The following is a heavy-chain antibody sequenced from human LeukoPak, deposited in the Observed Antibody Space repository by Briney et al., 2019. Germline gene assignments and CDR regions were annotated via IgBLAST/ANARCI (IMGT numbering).Heavy chain of an antibody. Sequence: SETLSLTCTVSGGSISSSSYYWGWIRQPPGKGLEWIGSIYYSGSTYYNPSLKSRVTISVDTSKNQFSLKLSSVTAADTAVYYCARGGGYSYGYGAFDIWGQGTMVTVSS. V-gene: IGHV4-39*07. CDR3: ARGGGYSYGYGAFDI. D-gene: IGHD5-18*01. CDR2: IYYSGST. CDR1: GGSISSSSYY. J-gene: IGHJ3*02.